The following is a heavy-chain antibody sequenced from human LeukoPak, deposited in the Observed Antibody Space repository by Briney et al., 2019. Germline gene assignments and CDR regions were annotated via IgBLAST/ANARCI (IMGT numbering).Heavy chain of an antibody. CDR1: GFTFSSYW. D-gene: IGHD6-6*01. V-gene: IGHV3-74*01. CDR2: INTDESST. CDR3: ANEYSSSSGRSFQH. Sequence: PGGSLRLSCAASGFTFSSYWIHWVRQAPGKGLVWVSRINTDESSTHYADSVKGRFTISRDNAKNTLYLQMNSLRAEDTAVYYCANEYSSSSGRSFQHWGQGTLVTVSS. J-gene: IGHJ1*01.